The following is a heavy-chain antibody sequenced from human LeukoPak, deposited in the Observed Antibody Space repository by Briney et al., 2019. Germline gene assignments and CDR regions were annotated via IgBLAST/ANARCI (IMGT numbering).Heavy chain of an antibody. Sequence: GGSLRLSCAASGFTFSSYGMSWVRQAPGKGLEWVSAISGSGCSTYYADSVKGRFTISRDNSKNTLYLQMNSLRAEDTAVYYCAKDYGGYYYPPPYFDYWGQGTLVTVSS. J-gene: IGHJ4*02. CDR1: GFTFSSYG. D-gene: IGHD3-22*01. CDR3: AKDYGGYYYPPPYFDY. CDR2: ISGSGCST. V-gene: IGHV3-23*01.